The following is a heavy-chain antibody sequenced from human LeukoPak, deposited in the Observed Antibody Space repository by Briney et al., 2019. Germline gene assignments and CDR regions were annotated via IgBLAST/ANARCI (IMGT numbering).Heavy chain of an antibody. Sequence: GGSLRLSCEASGFSFDDYAMHWVRQAPGKGLEWVAVIWYDGSDKYYADSVKGRFTISRDNSKNTLYLQMDSLRAEDTAVYYCARDIRSRYFDYWGQGTLVTVSS. V-gene: IGHV3-33*08. J-gene: IGHJ4*02. CDR3: ARDIRSRYFDY. CDR2: IWYDGSDK. CDR1: GFSFDDYA.